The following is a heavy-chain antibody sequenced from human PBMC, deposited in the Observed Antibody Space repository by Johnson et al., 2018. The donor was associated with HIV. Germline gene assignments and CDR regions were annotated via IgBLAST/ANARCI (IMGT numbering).Heavy chain of an antibody. CDR3: ARDCSSWRHAFDI. V-gene: IGHV3-7*03. D-gene: IGHD6-13*01. CDR2: IKGAGSNT. Sequence: MLLVESGGGVVQPGGSLRFSCAAFGFTFSNYGMHWVRQAPGKGLEWVATIKGAGSNTDYVDSVKGRFTISRDNPKNSMYLQRNSLRAEDTALYYRARDCSSWRHAFDIWGQGTMVTVSS. CDR1: GFTFSNYG. J-gene: IGHJ3*02.